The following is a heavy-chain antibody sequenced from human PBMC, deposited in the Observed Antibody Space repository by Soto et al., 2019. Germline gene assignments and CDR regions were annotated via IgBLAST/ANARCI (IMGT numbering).Heavy chain of an antibody. J-gene: IGHJ6*02. CDR3: TKDGRFDSDGSLYYYYYGMDV. CDR1: GFTFNNYG. Sequence: GGSLRLSCAASGFTFNNYGMNWVRQAPGKGLEWVAIISNDGSNKYYIESVRGRFTISRDNSKNMLFLQMNSLRVEDTAVYFCTKDGRFDSDGSLYYYYYGMDVWGQGTTVTVSS. CDR2: ISNDGSNK. D-gene: IGHD2-15*01. V-gene: IGHV3-30*18.